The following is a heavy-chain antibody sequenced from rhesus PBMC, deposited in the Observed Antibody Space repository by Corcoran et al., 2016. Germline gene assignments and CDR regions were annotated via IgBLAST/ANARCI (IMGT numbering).Heavy chain of an antibody. CDR1: GFSISTSGMG. CDR2: IYWDDDK. V-gene: IGHV2-174*01. Sequence: QVTLKESGPALVKPTQTLTLTCTFSGFSISTSGMGVGWIRQPPGTALEWLALIYWDDDKYYSTSLKSRLTISKDTSKNQVVLTMTNMDPVDTATYYCARRRGIAAFDYWGQGVLVTVSS. J-gene: IGHJ4*01. D-gene: IGHD6-13*01. CDR3: ARRRGIAAFDY.